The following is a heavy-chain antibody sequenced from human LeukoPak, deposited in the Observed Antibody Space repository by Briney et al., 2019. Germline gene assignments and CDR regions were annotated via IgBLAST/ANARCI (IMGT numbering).Heavy chain of an antibody. CDR3: ARAAIYASSGYPDY. CDR2: ISAYNGNT. D-gene: IGHD3-22*01. J-gene: IGHJ4*02. CDR1: GYTFTSYG. V-gene: IGHV1-18*01. Sequence: ASVNVSCMASGYTFTSYGISGVRQAPAQGLEWMGWISAYNGNTNYAQKLQGRVTMTTDTSTSTAYMELRSLRADETAVYCWARAAIYASSGYPDYWGQGTLVTVSS.